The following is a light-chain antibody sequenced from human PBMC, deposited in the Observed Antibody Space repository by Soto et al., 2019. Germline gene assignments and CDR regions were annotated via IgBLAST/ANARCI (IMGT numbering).Light chain of an antibody. CDR3: ISYTSSSTSYV. Sequence: QSVLTQPASVSRSPGQSITISCTGTSSDVGGYNYVAWYQQHPGKVPRLMIYEVSNRPSGVSNRFSGSKSGSTASLTISGLQAEDEADYYCISYTSSSTSYVFGTGTKVTVL. V-gene: IGLV2-14*01. J-gene: IGLJ1*01. CDR1: SSDVGGYNY. CDR2: EVS.